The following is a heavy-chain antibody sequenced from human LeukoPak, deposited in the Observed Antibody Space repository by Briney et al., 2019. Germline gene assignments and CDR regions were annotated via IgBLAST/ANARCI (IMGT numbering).Heavy chain of an antibody. CDR3: ARDWHYRLDM. J-gene: IGHJ4*02. CDR2: ITSDGRNT. D-gene: IGHD3-10*01. Sequence: SGGSLRLSCAASGFTLSPSWMNWVRQAPGKGLVWVSRITSDGRNTVYADSVKGRFTISRDSARNTVYLQMTSLRAEDSALYFCARDWHYRLDMWGQGAQVTVSS. V-gene: IGHV3-74*01. CDR1: GFTLSPSW.